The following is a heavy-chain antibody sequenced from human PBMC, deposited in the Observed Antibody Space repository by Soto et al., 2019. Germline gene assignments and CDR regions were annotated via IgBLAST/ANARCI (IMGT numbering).Heavy chain of an antibody. CDR3: AREALSIVVVPAAIGAFDI. CDR2: ISSSSSTI. V-gene: IGHV3-48*01. CDR1: GFTFSSYS. Sequence: EVQLVESGGGLVQPGGSLRLSCAASGFTFSSYSMNWVRQAPGKGLEWVSYISSSSSTIYYADSVKGRFTISRDNAKNSLYLQMNSLRADDTAVYYCAREALSIVVVPAAIGAFDIWGQGTMVTVSS. D-gene: IGHD2-2*01. J-gene: IGHJ3*02.